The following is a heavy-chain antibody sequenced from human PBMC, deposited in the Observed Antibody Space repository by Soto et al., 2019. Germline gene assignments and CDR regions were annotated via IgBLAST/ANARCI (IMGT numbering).Heavy chain of an antibody. V-gene: IGHV3-30*18. D-gene: IGHD1-26*01. CDR2: ISYDGSNK. J-gene: IGHJ3*02. CDR1: GFTFRSYG. CDR3: AKGGVGSTSNAFDI. Sequence: PGGSLRLSCAASGFTFRSYGMHWVRQAPGKGLEWVAVISYDGSNKYYADSVKGRSTISRDNSKNTLYLQMNSLRAEDTAVYYCAKGGVGSTSNAFDIWGQGTMVTVSS.